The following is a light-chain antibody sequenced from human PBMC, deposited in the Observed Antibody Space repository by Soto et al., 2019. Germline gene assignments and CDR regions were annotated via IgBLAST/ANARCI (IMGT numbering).Light chain of an antibody. CDR1: SSDVGGYKY. V-gene: IGLV2-8*01. J-gene: IGLJ2*01. CDR3: RSYAGSNNPVV. CDR2: EVT. Sequence: QSALTQPPSASGSPGQSVTISCTGTSSDVGGYKYVSWYQQHPGKAPKLMIYEVTKRPPGVPDRFSGAKSGNTASLTVSGLQAEDEADYYCRSYAGSNNPVVFGGGTKLTVL.